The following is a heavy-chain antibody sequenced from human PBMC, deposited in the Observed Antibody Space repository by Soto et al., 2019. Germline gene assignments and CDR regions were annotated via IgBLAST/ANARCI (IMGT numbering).Heavy chain of an antibody. CDR3: ARDPTTVTTSYYYGMDV. D-gene: IGHD4-17*01. J-gene: IGHJ6*02. Sequence: QVQLVESGGGVVQPGRSLRLSCAASGFTFSSYGMHWVRQAPGKGLEWVAVIWYDGSNKYYADSVKGRFTISRDNSKNTLYLQMNSLRAEVTAVYYCARDPTTVTTSYYYGMDVWGQGTTVTVSS. CDR2: IWYDGSNK. V-gene: IGHV3-33*01. CDR1: GFTFSSYG.